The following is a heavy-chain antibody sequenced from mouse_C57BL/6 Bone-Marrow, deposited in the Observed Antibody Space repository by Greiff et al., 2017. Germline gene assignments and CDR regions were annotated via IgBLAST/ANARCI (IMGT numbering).Heavy chain of an antibody. V-gene: IGHV14-4*01. CDR1: GFNIKDDY. D-gene: IGHD1-1*01. CDR3: TTFTMVVAHWYFDV. Sequence: VHVKQSGAELVRPGASVKLSCTASGFNIKDDYMHWVKQRPEQGLEWIGWIDPENGDTEYASKFQGKATITADTSSNTAYLQLSSLTSEDTAVYYCTTFTMVVAHWYFDVWGTGTTVTVSS. CDR2: IDPENGDT. J-gene: IGHJ1*03.